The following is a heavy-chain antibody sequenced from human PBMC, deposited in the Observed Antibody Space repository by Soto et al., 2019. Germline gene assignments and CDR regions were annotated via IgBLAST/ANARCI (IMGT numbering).Heavy chain of an antibody. J-gene: IGHJ4*02. Sequence: AASLRLSCAAAGFNVSDNYMGWVRQAPGKGLEWVSSFFTGGSTDYADSVKGRFTISRDDSKNTVYLQTNSLRAEDTAVYFCVRERRGLGIGFDHWGQGTLVTVSS. V-gene: IGHV3-53*01. D-gene: IGHD6-19*01. CDR2: FFTGGST. CDR3: VRERRGLGIGFDH. CDR1: GFNVSDNY.